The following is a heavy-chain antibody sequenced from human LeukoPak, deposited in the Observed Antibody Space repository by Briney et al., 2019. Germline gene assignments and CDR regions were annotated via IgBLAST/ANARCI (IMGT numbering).Heavy chain of an antibody. D-gene: IGHD6-19*01. CDR3: ARRGRYSSGWYYYYYYMDV. CDR2: IYHSGST. V-gene: IGHV4-4*02. J-gene: IGHJ6*03. CDR1: GGSISSSNW. Sequence: SGTLSLTCAVSGGSISSSNWWSWVRQPPGKGLEWIGEIYHSGSTNYNPSLKSRVTISVDKSKNQFSLKLSSVTAADTAVYYCARRGRYSSGWYYYYYYMDVWGKGTTVTISS.